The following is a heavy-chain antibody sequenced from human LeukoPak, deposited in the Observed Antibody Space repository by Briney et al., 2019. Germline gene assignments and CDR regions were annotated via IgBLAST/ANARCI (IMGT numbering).Heavy chain of an antibody. CDR1: GFTFSSYS. D-gene: IGHD5-12*01. CDR3: ARDPLVATAFDY. Sequence: KAGGSLRLSCAASGFTFSSYSMNWVRQAPGKGLEWVSSISSSSSYIYYADSVKGRFTISRDNAKNSLYLQMNSLRAEDTAVYYCARDPLVATAFDYWGQGTLVTVSS. V-gene: IGHV3-21*01. J-gene: IGHJ4*02. CDR2: ISSSSSYI.